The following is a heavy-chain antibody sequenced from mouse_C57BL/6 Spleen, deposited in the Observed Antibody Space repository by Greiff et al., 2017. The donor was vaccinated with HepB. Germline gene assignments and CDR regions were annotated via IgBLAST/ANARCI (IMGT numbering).Heavy chain of an antibody. Sequence: QVQLQQSGAELVRPGASVTLSCKASGYTFTDYEMHWVKQTPVHGLEWIGAIDPETGGTAYNQKFKGKAILTADKSSSTAYMVLRSLTSEDSAVYYCTREYYGSSVAYWGQGTLVTVSA. D-gene: IGHD1-1*01. CDR1: GYTFTDYE. J-gene: IGHJ3*01. V-gene: IGHV1-15*01. CDR2: IDPETGGT. CDR3: TREYYGSSVAY.